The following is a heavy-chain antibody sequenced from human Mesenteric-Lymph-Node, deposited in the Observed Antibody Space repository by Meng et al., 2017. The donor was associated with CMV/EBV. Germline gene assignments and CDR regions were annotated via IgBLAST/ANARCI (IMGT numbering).Heavy chain of an antibody. CDR3: ARALRYSSSWPLGYYYYGMDV. V-gene: IGHV4-61*05. CDR1: GGSISSSSYY. J-gene: IGHJ6*02. Sequence: GSLRLSCTVSGGSISSSSYYWGWIRQPPGKGLEWIGYIYYSGSTNYNPSLKSRVTISVDTSKNQFSLKLSSVTAADTAVYYCARALRYSSSWPLGYYYYGMDVWGQGTTVTVSS. D-gene: IGHD6-13*01. CDR2: IYYSGST.